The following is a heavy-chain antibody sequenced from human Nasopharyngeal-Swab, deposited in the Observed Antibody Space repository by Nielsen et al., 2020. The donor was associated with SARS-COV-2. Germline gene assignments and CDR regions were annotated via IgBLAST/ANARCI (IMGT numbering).Heavy chain of an antibody. D-gene: IGHD2-2*01. CDR1: GYTFTSYG. V-gene: IGHV1-18*04. J-gene: IGHJ4*02. CDR3: ARGALGYCSSTSCITAFDY. Sequence: ASVKVSCKASGYTFTSYGIGGVHQAPGQGLEWMGWISADNGNKKYAQKLQGRVTMTTDTSTSTAHMELRSLRFDDTAVYYCARGALGYCSSTSCITAFDYWGQGSLVTVSS. CDR2: ISADNGNK.